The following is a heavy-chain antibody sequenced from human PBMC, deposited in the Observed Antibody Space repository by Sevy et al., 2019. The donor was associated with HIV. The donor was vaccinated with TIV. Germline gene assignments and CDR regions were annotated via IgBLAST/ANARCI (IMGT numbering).Heavy chain of an antibody. J-gene: IGHJ4*02. Sequence: GGSLRLSCAASGFTFSSYAMSWVRQAPGKGLQWVSAISESGGTTYYADSVKGRFTIYRDNSKNTLYLQMNSLRAEDTAVYYCAKAGIEGAATTGGVFDYWGQGTLVTVSS. CDR1: GFTFSSYA. CDR2: ISESGGTT. CDR3: AKAGIEGAATTGGVFDY. D-gene: IGHD6-19*01. V-gene: IGHV3-23*01.